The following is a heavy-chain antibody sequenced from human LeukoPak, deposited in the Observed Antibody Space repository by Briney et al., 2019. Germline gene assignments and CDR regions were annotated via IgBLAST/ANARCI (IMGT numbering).Heavy chain of an antibody. CDR3: ARDSIGGYGMDV. CDR1: GFTFSSYA. J-gene: IGHJ6*02. V-gene: IGHV3-33*08. Sequence: GRSLRLSCAASGFTFSSYAMHWVRQAPGKGLEWVAVIWYDGSNKYYADSVKGRFTISRDNSKNTLYLQMNSLRAEDTAVYYCARDSIGGYGMDVWGQGTTVTVSS. D-gene: IGHD2/OR15-2a*01. CDR2: IWYDGSNK.